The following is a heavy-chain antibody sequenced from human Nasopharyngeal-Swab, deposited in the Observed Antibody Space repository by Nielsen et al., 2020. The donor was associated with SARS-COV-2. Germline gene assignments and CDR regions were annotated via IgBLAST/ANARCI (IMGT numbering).Heavy chain of an antibody. V-gene: IGHV4-39*01. J-gene: IGHJ4*02. CDR3: ARHEGHEDYFDY. CDR2: IYYSGST. Sequence: WIRQPPGKGLEWIGSIYYSGSTYYNPSLKSRVTISEDTSKNQFSLKLRSVTAADTAVYYCARHEGHEDYFDYWGQGTLVTVSS.